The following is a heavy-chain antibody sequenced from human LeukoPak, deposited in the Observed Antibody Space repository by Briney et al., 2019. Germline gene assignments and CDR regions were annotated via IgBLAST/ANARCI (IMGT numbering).Heavy chain of an antibody. Sequence: ASVKVSCKASGYTFTGYYMHWVRQAPGQGLEWMGWINPNSGGTNYAQKFQGRVTMTRDTSISTAYMELSRLRSDDTAVYYCARDYDILTGHFDYWGQGTLVTVSS. J-gene: IGHJ4*02. D-gene: IGHD3-9*01. V-gene: IGHV1-2*02. CDR3: ARDYDILTGHFDY. CDR2: INPNSGGT. CDR1: GYTFTGYY.